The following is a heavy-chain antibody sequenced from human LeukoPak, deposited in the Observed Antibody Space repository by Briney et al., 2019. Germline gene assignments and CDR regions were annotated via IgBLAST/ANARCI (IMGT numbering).Heavy chain of an antibody. D-gene: IGHD1-7*01. V-gene: IGHV4-4*07. CDR2: IYPSGST. Sequence: SETLSLTCTVAGASISGYHWSWIRQPAGKGLEWIGRIYPSGSTNYNPSLKSRVTISVDTSKNQFSLKLSSVTAADTAVYYCARFRRLELRRWGSYGMDVWGQGTTVTVSS. CDR3: ARFRRLELRRWGSYGMDV. J-gene: IGHJ6*02. CDR1: GASISGYH.